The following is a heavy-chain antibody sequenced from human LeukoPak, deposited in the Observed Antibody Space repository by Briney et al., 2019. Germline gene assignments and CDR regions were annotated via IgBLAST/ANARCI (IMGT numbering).Heavy chain of an antibody. CDR2: IYYSGST. V-gene: IGHV4-39*01. J-gene: IGHJ3*02. D-gene: IGHD2-2*01. CDR3: ARAPASSTINDAFDI. CDR1: GGSISSSSYY. Sequence: PSETLSLTCTVSGGSISSSSYYWGWIRQPPGKGLEWIGSIYYSGSTYYNPSLESRVTISVDTSKNQFSLKLSSVTAADTAVYYCARAPASSTINDAFDIWGQGTMVTVSS.